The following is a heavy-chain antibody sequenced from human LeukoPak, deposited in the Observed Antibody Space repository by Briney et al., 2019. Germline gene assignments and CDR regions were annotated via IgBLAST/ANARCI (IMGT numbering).Heavy chain of an antibody. CDR3: ARGGAVNGFDT. CDR2: IYHTGST. CDR1: GGSISSSSYY. V-gene: IGHV4-61*03. J-gene: IGHJ3*02. Sequence: SETLSLTCTVSGGSISSSSYYWTWIHQTPGKGLEWIGQIYHTGSTNYNPSLKSRVAISIDTSKNHFSLRVMSVTAADTAVYYCARGGAVNGFDTWGQGTRVTVSS. D-gene: IGHD6-19*01.